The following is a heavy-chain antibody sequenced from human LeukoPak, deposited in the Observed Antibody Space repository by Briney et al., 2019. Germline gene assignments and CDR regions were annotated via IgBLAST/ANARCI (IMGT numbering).Heavy chain of an antibody. J-gene: IGHJ3*02. D-gene: IGHD3-16*01. CDR1: GFSLSTSGMC. CDR3: ARTLSFMIPNAFDI. V-gene: IGHV2-70*11. CDR2: IDWDDDK. Sequence: SGPALVKPTQTLTLTCTFSGFSLSTSGMCVSWIRQPPGKALEWLARIDWDDDKYYSTSLKTRLTISKDTSKNQVVLTMTNMDPVDTATYYCARTLSFMIPNAFDIRGQGTMVTVSS.